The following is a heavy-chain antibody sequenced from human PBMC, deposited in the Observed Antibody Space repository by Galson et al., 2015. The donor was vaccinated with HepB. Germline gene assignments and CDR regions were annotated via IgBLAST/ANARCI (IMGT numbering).Heavy chain of an antibody. Sequence: SLRLSCAASGFTFSDYYMSWIRQAPGKGLEWVSYISSSSSYTNYADSVKGRFTISRDNAKNSLYLQMNSLRAEDTAVYYCARGGPSDSLNYWGQGTLVTVSS. CDR2: ISSSSSYT. V-gene: IGHV3-11*06. CDR3: ARGGPSDSLNY. J-gene: IGHJ4*02. CDR1: GFTFSDYY. D-gene: IGHD2-21*02.